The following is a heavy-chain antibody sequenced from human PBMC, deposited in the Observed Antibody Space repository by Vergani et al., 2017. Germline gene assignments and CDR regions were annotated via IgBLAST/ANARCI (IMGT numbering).Heavy chain of an antibody. V-gene: IGHV1-69*06. CDR2: IIPIFGTA. J-gene: IGHJ3*02. D-gene: IGHD2-2*01. CDR3: VRDRPTADIVVVSYAFDI. CDR1: GGTFSSYA. Sequence: QVQLVQSGAEVKKPGSSVKVSCKASGGTFSSYAISWVRQAPGQGLEWLGGIIPIFGTANYAQKFQGRVTITADKSTSTAYMELSSLRSEDTAVYYCVRDRPTADIVVVSYAFDIWGQGTMVTVSS.